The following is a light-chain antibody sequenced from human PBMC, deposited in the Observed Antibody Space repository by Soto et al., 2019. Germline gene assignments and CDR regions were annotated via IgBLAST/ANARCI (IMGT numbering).Light chain of an antibody. V-gene: IGLV1-44*01. CDR1: SSNIGSNT. J-gene: IGLJ2*01. CDR3: AAWDDSLNGYVV. CDR2: SNN. Sequence: QAVVTQPPSASGTAGQRVTISCSGSSSNIGSNTVSWYQQLPGPAPKLLIYSNNQRPSGVPDRFSGSKSGTSASLAISGLQSEAEADYYCAAWDDSLNGYVVFGGGTKLTVL.